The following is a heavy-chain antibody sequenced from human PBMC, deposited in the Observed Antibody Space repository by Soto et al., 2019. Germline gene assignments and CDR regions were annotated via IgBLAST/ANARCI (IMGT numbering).Heavy chain of an antibody. CDR3: AKDFDPSLGQFCISTSCPRQYGMDV. V-gene: IGHV3-43*01. CDR2: ISWDGGST. Sequence: PGGSLRLSCAASGFTFDDYTMHWVRQAPGKGLEWVSLISWDGGSTYYADSVKGRFTISRDNSKNSLYLQMNSLRTEDTALYYCAKDFDPSLGQFCISTSCPRQYGMDVWGQGTTVTVSS. J-gene: IGHJ6*02. D-gene: IGHD2-2*01. CDR1: GFTFDDYT.